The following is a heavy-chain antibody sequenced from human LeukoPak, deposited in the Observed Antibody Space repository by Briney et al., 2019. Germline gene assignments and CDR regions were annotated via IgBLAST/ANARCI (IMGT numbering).Heavy chain of an antibody. CDR3: ARSTTENYFDY. J-gene: IGHJ4*02. V-gene: IGHV1-46*01. D-gene: IGHD4-11*01. Sequence: ASVKVSCKASGYTFTTYYLHWVRQAPGQGLEWMGIINPNSGSTSYTRKFQGRLTMTRDTSTSTVYLELSSLTSEDTAVYYCARSTTENYFDYWGQGTLVTVSS. CDR2: INPNSGST. CDR1: GYTFTTYY.